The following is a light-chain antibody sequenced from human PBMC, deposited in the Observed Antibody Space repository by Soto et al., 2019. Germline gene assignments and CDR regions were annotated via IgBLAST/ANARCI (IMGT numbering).Light chain of an antibody. CDR3: TSYVGNDIWV. V-gene: IGLV2-8*01. CDR2: EVT. J-gene: IGLJ3*02. CDR1: SSDVGAYNY. Sequence: QSALTQPPSASGSPGQSVTISCTGTSSDVGAYNYVSWYQQYPGKAPKLMIYEVTKRPSGVPDRFSGSKSGNTASLTVSWLQAEDEADSYCTSYVGNDIWVFGGGTKLTVL.